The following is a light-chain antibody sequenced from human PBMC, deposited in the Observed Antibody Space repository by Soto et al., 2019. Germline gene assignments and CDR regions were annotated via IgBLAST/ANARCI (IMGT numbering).Light chain of an antibody. CDR2: GAS. Sequence: EIVLTQSPATLSVSPGERVTLSCRASQGVSTNLAWYQQKPGQAPRLLIFGASARATGIPVTFSGSGSGTDFTLTISSLQYEDFAVYYCQQYNAGPLTFGGGTKLEIQ. CDR3: QQYNAGPLT. V-gene: IGKV3-15*01. J-gene: IGKJ4*01. CDR1: QGVSTN.